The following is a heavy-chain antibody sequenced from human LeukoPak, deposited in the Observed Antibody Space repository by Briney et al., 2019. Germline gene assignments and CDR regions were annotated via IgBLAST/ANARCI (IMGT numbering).Heavy chain of an antibody. D-gene: IGHD5-18*01. CDR2: ISGSGGST. Sequence: GGSLRLSCAASGFTFSSYSMNWVRQAPGKGLEWVSAISGSGGSTYYADSVKGRFTISRDNSKNTLYLQMNSLRAEDTAVYYCAPNPGYSYGYDYWGQGTLVTVSS. CDR1: GFTFSSYS. J-gene: IGHJ4*02. V-gene: IGHV3-23*01. CDR3: APNPGYSYGYDY.